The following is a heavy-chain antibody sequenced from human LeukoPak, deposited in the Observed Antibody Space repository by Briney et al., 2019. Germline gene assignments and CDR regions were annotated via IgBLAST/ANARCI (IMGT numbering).Heavy chain of an antibody. CDR3: ARDWAGAPGWFDP. V-gene: IGHV1-2*02. CDR2: INPNSGGT. CDR1: GYTFTGYY. Sequence: ASVKVSCKASGYTFTGYYMHWVRHAPGQGLEWMGWINPNSGGTNYAQKFQGRVTMTRDTSISTAYMVVSRLRSDDTAVYYCARDWAGAPGWFDPWGQGTLVTVSS. J-gene: IGHJ5*02. D-gene: IGHD6-19*01.